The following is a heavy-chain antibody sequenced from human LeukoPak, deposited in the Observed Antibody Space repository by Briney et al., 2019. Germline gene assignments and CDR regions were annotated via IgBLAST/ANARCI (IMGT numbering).Heavy chain of an antibody. V-gene: IGHV3-30*04. Sequence: HPGGSLRLSCAASGFTFSSYAMYWVRQAPGKGLEWVAVISYDGSNKYYADSVKGRFTISRDNSKNTLYLQMNSLRAEDTAVYYCARAPYYDFWSGRPTFDYWGQGTLVTVSS. CDR3: ARAPYYDFWSGRPTFDY. CDR1: GFTFSSYA. CDR2: ISYDGSNK. J-gene: IGHJ4*02. D-gene: IGHD3-3*01.